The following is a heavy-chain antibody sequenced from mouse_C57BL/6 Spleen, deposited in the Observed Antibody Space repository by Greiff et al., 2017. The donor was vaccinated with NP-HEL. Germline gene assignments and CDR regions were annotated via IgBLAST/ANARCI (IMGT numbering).Heavy chain of an antibody. CDR1: GFNIKDYY. CDR2: IDPEDGDT. Sequence: VQLQQSGAELVKPGASVKLSCTASGFNIKDYYMHWVKQRTEQGLEWIGRIDPEDGDTKYAPKFQGKATITADTSSNTAYLQLSSLTSEDTAVDFCSREGGAGWYFDVWGTGTTVTVSS. CDR3: SREGGAGWYFDV. V-gene: IGHV14-2*01. J-gene: IGHJ1*03.